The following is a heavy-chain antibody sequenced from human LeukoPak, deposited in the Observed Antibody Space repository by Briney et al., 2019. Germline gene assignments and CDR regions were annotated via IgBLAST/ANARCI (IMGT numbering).Heavy chain of an antibody. J-gene: IGHJ5*02. CDR2: VIPIFCTA. Sequence: SVKVSCQGSGGTFSSYAISWVRQAPGQRLEWMGGVIPIFCTANYAQKFQGRVTITADKSTSTAYMELSSLRSEDTAVYYCARAQDIVVVVAATDNWFDPWGQGTLVTVSS. D-gene: IGHD2-15*01. CDR1: GGTFSSYA. CDR3: ARAQDIVVVVAATDNWFDP. V-gene: IGHV1-69*06.